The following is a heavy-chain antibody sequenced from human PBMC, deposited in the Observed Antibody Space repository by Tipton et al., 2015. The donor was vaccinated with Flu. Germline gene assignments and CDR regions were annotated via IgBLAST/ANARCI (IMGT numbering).Heavy chain of an antibody. D-gene: IGHD3-10*01. CDR3: ARHSGSRSYPLDY. CDR1: GEALSSFY. V-gene: IGHV4-59*10. J-gene: IGHJ4*02. CDR2: IYSSGSA. Sequence: GEALSSFYWNWIRQPAGKGLEWVGRIYSSGSATYSPSLKSRVTLSIDTSKNQFALNMISVTAADTAVYYCARHSGSRSYPLDYWGQGTLVTVSS.